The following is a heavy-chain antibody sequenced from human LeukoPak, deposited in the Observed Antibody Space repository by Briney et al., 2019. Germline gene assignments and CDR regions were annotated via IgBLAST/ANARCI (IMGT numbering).Heavy chain of an antibody. CDR1: GGSISSYY. D-gene: IGHD1-26*01. CDR2: IYTSGST. J-gene: IGHJ4*02. V-gene: IGHV4-4*07. CDR3: ARERKIVGATEGY. Sequence: PSETLSLTCTVSGGSISSYYWSWIRQPAGKGLEWIGRIYTSGSTNYNPSLKSRVTISVDKSKSQFSLKLSSATAADTAVYYCARERKIVGATEGYWGQGTLVTVSS.